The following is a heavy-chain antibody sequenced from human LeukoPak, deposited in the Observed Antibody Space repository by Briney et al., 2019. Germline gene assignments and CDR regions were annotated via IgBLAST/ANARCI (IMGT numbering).Heavy chain of an antibody. V-gene: IGHV3-66*01. Sequence: GGSLRLSRAASGFTVSSNYMSWVRQAPGKGLEWVSVIYSGGSTYYADSVKGRFTISRDNTKNTLYLQMNSLRAEDTAVYYCARESPLGIDYWGQGTLVTVSS. CDR1: GFTVSSNY. CDR2: IYSGGST. CDR3: ARESPLGIDY. J-gene: IGHJ4*02. D-gene: IGHD1-26*01.